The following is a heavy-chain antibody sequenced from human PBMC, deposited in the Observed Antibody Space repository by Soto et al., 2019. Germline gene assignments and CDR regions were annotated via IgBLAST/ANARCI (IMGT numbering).Heavy chain of an antibody. CDR3: ATTGYLKTINSYYYYGMDV. D-gene: IGHD3-9*01. CDR1: GYSFTSYW. Sequence: ESLKISCKGSGYSFTSYWIGCVRQMPGKGLEWMGIIYPGDSDTRYSPSFQGQVTISADKSISTAYLQWSSLKASDTAMYYCATTGYLKTINSYYYYGMDVWGRGTTVTVSS. V-gene: IGHV5-51*01. CDR2: IYPGDSDT. J-gene: IGHJ6*02.